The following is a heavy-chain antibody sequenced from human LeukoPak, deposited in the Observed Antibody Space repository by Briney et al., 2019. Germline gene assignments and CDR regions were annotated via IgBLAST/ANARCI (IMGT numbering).Heavy chain of an antibody. CDR2: ISSSGSTI. CDR3: AMMQLVVGEFDP. Sequence: GGSLRLSCAASGFTFSDYYMSWIRQAPGKGLEWVSYISSSGSTIYYADSVKGRFTVSRDNAKNSLYLQMNSLRAEDTAVYYCAMMQLVVGEFDPWGQGTLVTVSS. D-gene: IGHD6-13*01. V-gene: IGHV3-11*04. CDR1: GFTFSDYY. J-gene: IGHJ5*02.